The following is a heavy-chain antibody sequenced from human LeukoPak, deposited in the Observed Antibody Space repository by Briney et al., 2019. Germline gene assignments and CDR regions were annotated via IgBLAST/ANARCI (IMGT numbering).Heavy chain of an antibody. CDR1: GFPLSPPAVG. CDR2: IFSNDDK. D-gene: IGHD6-19*01. J-gene: IGHJ4*02. Sequence: SGPALGKPTQPLTLTCTFSGFPLSPPAVGVAWIRQPPGKALEWLTLIFSNDDKRYSPSLKNRLTITKDTSKNQVVLTMTNMDPVDTATYYCAHTANSGGYEFDYWGQGTLVTVSS. V-gene: IGHV2-5*01. CDR3: AHTANSGGYEFDY.